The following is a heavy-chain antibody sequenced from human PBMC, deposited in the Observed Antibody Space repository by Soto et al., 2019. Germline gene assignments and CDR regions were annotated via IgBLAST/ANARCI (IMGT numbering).Heavy chain of an antibody. CDR3: AGAGTLKNYYDYGMDV. J-gene: IGHJ6*02. Sequence: QLQLQESGSGLVKPSQTLSLTCAVSGGSISSGGYSWSWIRQPPGKGLEWIGYIYHSGSTYYNPSNKGRVTISVDRSKNQVSLKLSSVTAADTAVYYCAGAGTLKNYYDYGMDVCGQGTTVTVSS. D-gene: IGHD1-1*01. V-gene: IGHV4-30-2*01. CDR1: GGSISSGGYS. CDR2: IYHSGST.